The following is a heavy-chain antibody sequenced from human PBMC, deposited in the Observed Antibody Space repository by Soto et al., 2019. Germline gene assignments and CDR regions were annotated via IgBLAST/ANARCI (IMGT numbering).Heavy chain of an antibody. CDR3: ARVIVAANGIDY. V-gene: IGHV3-23*01. CDR2: MGSSGYGS. D-gene: IGHD1-26*01. Sequence: GGPLSLYCGASGFTFTNYARNWVRQAPGKGLEWVSAMGSSGYGSYYADSVKGRFTISRDNSNNTLFLQMNSLRVEDTAVYYCARVIVAANGIDYWGQGTLVTVSS. J-gene: IGHJ4*02. CDR1: GFTFTNYA.